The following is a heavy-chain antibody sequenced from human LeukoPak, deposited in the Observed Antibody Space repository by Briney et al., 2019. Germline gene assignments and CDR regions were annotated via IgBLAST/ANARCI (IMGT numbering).Heavy chain of an antibody. V-gene: IGHV4-39*07. CDR2: IYYSGST. J-gene: IGHJ4*02. D-gene: IGHD3-22*01. CDR1: GGSISSSSYY. Sequence: SETLSLTCTVSGGSISSSSYYWGWIRQPPGKGLEWIGSIYYSGSTYYNPSLKSRVTISVDTSKNQFSLKLSSVTAADTAVYYCARDHSYYYDSSGYYRFDYWGQGTLVTVSS. CDR3: ARDHSYYYDSSGYYRFDY.